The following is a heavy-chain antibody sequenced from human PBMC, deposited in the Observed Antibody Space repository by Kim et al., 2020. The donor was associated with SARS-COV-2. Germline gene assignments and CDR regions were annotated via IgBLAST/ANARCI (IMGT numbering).Heavy chain of an antibody. V-gene: IGHV1-18*01. CDR3: ARDLSGSLDIVVILNYGMDV. CDR2: ISAYNGNT. J-gene: IGHJ6*02. Sequence: ASVKVSCKASGYTFTSYGISWVRQAPGQGLEWMGWISAYNGNTNYAQKLQGRVTMTTDTSTSTAYMELRSLRSDDTAVYYCARDLSGSLDIVVILNYGMDVWGQGTTVTVSS. D-gene: IGHD2-2*01. CDR1: GYTFTSYG.